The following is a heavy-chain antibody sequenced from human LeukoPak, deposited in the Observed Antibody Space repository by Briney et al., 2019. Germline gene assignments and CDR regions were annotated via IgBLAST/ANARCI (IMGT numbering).Heavy chain of an antibody. D-gene: IGHD6-13*01. CDR2: ISYDGSNK. CDR1: GFTFSNYW. CDR3: ARDPQLVRYYYYYMDV. Sequence: GGSLRLSCAASGFTFSNYWMHWVRQAPGKGLEWVAVISYDGSNKYYADSVKGRFTISRDNSKNTLYLQMNSLRAEDTAVYYCARDPQLVRYYYYYMDVWGKGTTVTVSS. J-gene: IGHJ6*03. V-gene: IGHV3-30*03.